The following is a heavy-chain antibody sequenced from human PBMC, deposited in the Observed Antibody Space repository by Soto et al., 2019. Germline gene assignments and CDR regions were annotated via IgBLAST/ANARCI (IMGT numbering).Heavy chain of an antibody. CDR1: GFTFSSYG. J-gene: IGHJ4*02. CDR2: ISYDGSNK. V-gene: IGHV3-30*18. D-gene: IGHD6-19*01. CDR3: AKQSVAGTWVLDY. Sequence: GGSLRLSCAASGFTFSSYGMHWVRQAPGKGLEWVAVISYDGSNKYYADSVKGRFTISRDNSKNTLYLQMNSLRAEDTAVYYCAKQSVAGTWVLDYWGQGTLVTVSS.